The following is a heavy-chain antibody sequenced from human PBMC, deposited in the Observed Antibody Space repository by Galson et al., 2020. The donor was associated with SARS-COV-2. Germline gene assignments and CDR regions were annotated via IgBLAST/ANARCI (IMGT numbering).Heavy chain of an antibody. D-gene: IGHD3-22*01. Sequence: TLSLTCTVSGGSISSGGYYWSWIRQHPGKGLEWIGYIYYSGSTYYNPSLKSRVTISVDTSKNQFSLKLSSVTAADTAVYYCARERRGEGYHDSSGYNDAFDIWGQGTMVTVSS. J-gene: IGHJ3*02. CDR2: IYYSGST. CDR1: GGSISSGGYY. V-gene: IGHV4-31*03. CDR3: ARERRGEGYHDSSGYNDAFDI.